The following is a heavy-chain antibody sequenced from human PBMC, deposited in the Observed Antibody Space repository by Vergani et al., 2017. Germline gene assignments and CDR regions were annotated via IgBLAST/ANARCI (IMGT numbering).Heavy chain of an antibody. J-gene: IGHJ6*02. Sequence: QVQLQESGPGLVKPSQTLSLTCTVSGGSISSGSYYWSWIRQPAGKGLEWIGRIYTSGSTNYNPSLKSRVTISVDTSKNQFSLKLSSVTAADTAVYYCARDGADGWGGHYYYGMDVWGQGTTVTVSS. CDR1: GGSISSGSYY. V-gene: IGHV4-61*02. CDR2: IYTSGST. D-gene: IGHD5-24*01. CDR3: ARDGADGWGGHYYYGMDV.